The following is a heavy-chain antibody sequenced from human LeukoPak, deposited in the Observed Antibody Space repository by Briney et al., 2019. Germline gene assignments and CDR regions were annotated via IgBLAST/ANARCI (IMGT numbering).Heavy chain of an antibody. V-gene: IGHV6-1*01. CDR3: ARGNGYTYGSYYFDY. Sequence: SQTLSLTFAISGDSLSKNSAAWNWLRQSPTRGLEWLGRIYYMSNCYNDYSESVKIPISVNPATSKNQFSLQLNSVTPEDTAVYFCARGNGYTYGSYYFDYWGQGTLVTVSS. D-gene: IGHD5-18*01. CDR1: GDSLSKNSAA. J-gene: IGHJ4*02. CDR2: IYYMSNCYN.